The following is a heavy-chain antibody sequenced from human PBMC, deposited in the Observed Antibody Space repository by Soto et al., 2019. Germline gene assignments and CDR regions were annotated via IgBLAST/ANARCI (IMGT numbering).Heavy chain of an antibody. D-gene: IGHD3-22*01. CDR3: ARDQAYYDSSGFRLYYYYGMDV. CDR2: IYYSGST. CDR1: GGSISSGGYY. V-gene: IGHV4-31*03. Sequence: SETLSLTCTVSGGSISSGGYYWSWIHQHPGKGLEWIGYIYYSGSTYYNPSLKSRVTISVDTSKNQFSLKLSSVTAADTAVYYCARDQAYYDSSGFRLYYYYGMDVWGQGTTVTVSS. J-gene: IGHJ6*02.